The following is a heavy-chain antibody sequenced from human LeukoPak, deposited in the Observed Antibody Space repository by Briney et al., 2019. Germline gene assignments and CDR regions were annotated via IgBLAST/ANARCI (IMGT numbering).Heavy chain of an antibody. J-gene: IGHJ6*03. CDR3: ARMGSGSYCYYFYMDV. V-gene: IGHV3-20*04. Sequence: GGSLRLSCAASGFTFDDYGLSWVRQAPGKGLEWVSGINWNGGGSGYADSVKGRFTISRDNAKDSLYLQMNSLRAGDTALYYCARMGSGSYCYYFYMDVWGKGTTVTVSS. D-gene: IGHD1-26*01. CDR1: GFTFDDYG. CDR2: INWNGGGS.